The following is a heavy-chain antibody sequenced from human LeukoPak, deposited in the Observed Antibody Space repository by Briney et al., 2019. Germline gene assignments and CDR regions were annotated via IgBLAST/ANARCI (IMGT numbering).Heavy chain of an antibody. CDR2: IYTSGST. CDR1: GGSISSYY. J-gene: IGHJ6*03. V-gene: IGHV4-4*07. D-gene: IGHD2-2*01. CDR3: ARHYQHLYYYYYYYYMDV. Sequence: KPSETLSLTCTVSGGSISSYYWSWIRQPAGKGLEWIGRIYTSGSTNYNPSLKSRVTMSVDTSKNQFSLKLSSVTAADTAVYYCARHYQHLYYYYYYYYMDVWGKGTTVTISS.